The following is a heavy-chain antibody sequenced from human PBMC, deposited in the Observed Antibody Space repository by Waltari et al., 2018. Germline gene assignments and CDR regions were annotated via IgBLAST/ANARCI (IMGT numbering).Heavy chain of an antibody. Sequence: QVQLVQSGAEVKKPGASVKVSCKASGYTFTSHDINWVRQAPGQGLEWMGWMNPNSGKTGYAQKFKGRVTMTRSTSIRTAYMELRSLRSDDTAVYYCARWHHFDYWGQGTLVTVSS. CDR2: MNPNSGKT. CDR3: ARWHHFDY. CDR1: GYTFTSHD. V-gene: IGHV1-8*01. J-gene: IGHJ4*02.